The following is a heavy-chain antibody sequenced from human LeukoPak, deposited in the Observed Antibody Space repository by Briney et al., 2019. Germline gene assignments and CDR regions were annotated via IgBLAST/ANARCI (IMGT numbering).Heavy chain of an antibody. Sequence: SVKVSCKASGGTFSSYAISWVRQAPGQGLEWMGGIIPIFGTANYAQKFQGRVTITADESTSTAYMELSSLRSEDTAVYYCARAMGYAGNLDYWGQGTLVTVSS. D-gene: IGHD4-23*01. J-gene: IGHJ4*02. CDR3: ARAMGYAGNLDY. CDR2: IIPIFGTA. CDR1: GGTFSSYA. V-gene: IGHV1-69*13.